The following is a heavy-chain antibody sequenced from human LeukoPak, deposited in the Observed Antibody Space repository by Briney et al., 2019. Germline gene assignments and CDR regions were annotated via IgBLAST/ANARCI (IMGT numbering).Heavy chain of an antibody. CDR1: GFTFSNAY. Sequence: GGSLRLSCAASGFTFSNAYMNWVRQAPGKGLEWVGRIKPKTDGETTEYAAPVKGRFSISRDDSKNMLYLQMNGLKTEDTAVYYCITPLPYSAQGGQGTLVTVSS. D-gene: IGHD2-21*01. CDR3: ITPLPYSAQ. V-gene: IGHV3-15*07. J-gene: IGHJ4*02. CDR2: IKPKTDGETT.